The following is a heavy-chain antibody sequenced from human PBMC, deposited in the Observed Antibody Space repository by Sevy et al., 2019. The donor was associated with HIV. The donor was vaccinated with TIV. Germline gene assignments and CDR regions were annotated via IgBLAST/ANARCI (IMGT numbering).Heavy chain of an antibody. J-gene: IGHJ4*02. CDR1: GDSVNSYY. Sequence: SETLPLTCIVSGDSVNSYYWNWIRQSPGKGLEWIGYIYYIGSTNYNPSLKSRVTISLDTSKNQFSLKLTSVSAADTAVYYCARGFLYYFDFWGQGTLVTVSS. CDR3: ARGFLYYFDF. V-gene: IGHV4-59*02. CDR2: IYYIGST.